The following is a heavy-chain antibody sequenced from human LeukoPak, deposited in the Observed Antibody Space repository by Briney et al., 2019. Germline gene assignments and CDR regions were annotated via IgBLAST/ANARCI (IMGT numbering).Heavy chain of an antibody. D-gene: IGHD2-2*01. CDR2: INPSGGRT. CDR3: ARDLGQTSQFDY. J-gene: IGHJ4*02. Sequence: ASVKVSCKTSGYTFTRYYMHWVRQAPGQGLESMGTINPSGGRTSYAQNFQGRVTMTRDTSTSTLCMELSSLRSEDTAVYYCARDLGQTSQFDYWGQGTLVTVSS. V-gene: IGHV1-46*01. CDR1: GYTFTRYY.